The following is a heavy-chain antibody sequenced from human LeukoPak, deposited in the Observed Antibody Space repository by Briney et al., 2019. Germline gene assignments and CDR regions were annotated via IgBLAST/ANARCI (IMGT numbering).Heavy chain of an antibody. D-gene: IGHD2-21*02. CDR2: INHSGST. CDR1: GGSFSGYY. V-gene: IGHV4-34*01. J-gene: IGHJ5*02. Sequence: SETLSLTCAVYGGSFSGYYWSWIRQPPGKGLEWIGEINHSGSTNYNPSLKSRVTISVDTSKNQFSLKLSSVTAADTAVYYCASSGGDTKNWFDPWGQGTLVTVSS. CDR3: ASSGGDTKNWFDP.